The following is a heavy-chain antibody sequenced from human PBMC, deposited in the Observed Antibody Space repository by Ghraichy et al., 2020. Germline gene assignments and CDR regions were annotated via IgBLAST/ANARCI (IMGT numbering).Heavy chain of an antibody. J-gene: IGHJ4*02. D-gene: IGHD1-1*01. CDR3: GKDLHWNQCDH. V-gene: IGHV3-7*04. CDR1: GFTFSQNW. CDR2: IDEDGSEK. Sequence: GGSLRLSCAASGFTFSQNWMIWFRQAPGKGLEWVANIDEDGSEKNYVDSVKGRFTISRDNAKDSVYLKMDSLRVEDTAVYYCGKDLHWNQCDHWGQGALVTVSS.